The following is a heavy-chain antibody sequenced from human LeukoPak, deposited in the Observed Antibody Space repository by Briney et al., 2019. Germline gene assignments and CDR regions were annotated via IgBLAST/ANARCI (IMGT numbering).Heavy chain of an antibody. CDR3: VAGDWGARDSFDL. CDR2: INQDGSQK. Sequence: GGPLSFSCQASGLTFRFYWMSWAPQAPGKGLEGVANINQDGSQKYYVDSVKGRFTISRDNAKNSFFLQMSSLRAEDTSVYYCVAGDWGARDSFDLWGRGTMVTVSS. J-gene: IGHJ3*01. D-gene: IGHD2-21*02. CDR1: GLTFRFYW. V-gene: IGHV3-7*01.